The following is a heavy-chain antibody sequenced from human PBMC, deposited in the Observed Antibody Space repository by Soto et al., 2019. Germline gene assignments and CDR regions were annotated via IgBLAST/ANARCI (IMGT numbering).Heavy chain of an antibody. Sequence: LSLTCAVYGGSFSGYYWSWIRQPPGKGLEWIGEINHSGSTNYNPSLKSRVTISVDTSKNQFSLKLSSVTAADTAVYYCARMPPRGGWYDYWGQGTLVT. V-gene: IGHV4-34*01. CDR3: ARMPPRGGWYDY. J-gene: IGHJ4*02. CDR2: INHSGST. CDR1: GGSFSGYY. D-gene: IGHD6-19*01.